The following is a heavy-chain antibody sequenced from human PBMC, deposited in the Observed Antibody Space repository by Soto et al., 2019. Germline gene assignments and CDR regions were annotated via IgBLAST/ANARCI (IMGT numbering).Heavy chain of an antibody. V-gene: IGHV1-18*04. J-gene: IGHJ4*02. CDR3: ARTPYDYVWGSYRLPAFDY. D-gene: IGHD3-16*02. CDR1: GYTFTSYG. Sequence: GASVKVSCKASGYTFTSYGISWVRQAPGQGLEWMGWISAYNGNTNYAQKLQGRVTMTTDTSTSTAYMELRSLRSDDTAVYYCARTPYDYVWGSYRLPAFDYWGQGTLVTVSS. CDR2: ISAYNGNT.